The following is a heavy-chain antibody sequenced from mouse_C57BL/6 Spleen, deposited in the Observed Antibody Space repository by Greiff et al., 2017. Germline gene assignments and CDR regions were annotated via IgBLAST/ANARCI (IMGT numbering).Heavy chain of an antibody. CDR3: TTGGDYDGY. Sequence: QVQLQQSGAELVRPGASVTLSCKASGYTFTDYEMHWVKQTPVHGLEWIGAIDPETGGTAYNQKFKGKAILTADKSSSTAYMELRSLTSADSAVYYCTTGGDYDGYWGQGTTLTVSS. CDR1: GYTFTDYE. V-gene: IGHV1-15*01. CDR2: IDPETGGT. D-gene: IGHD2-4*01. J-gene: IGHJ2*01.